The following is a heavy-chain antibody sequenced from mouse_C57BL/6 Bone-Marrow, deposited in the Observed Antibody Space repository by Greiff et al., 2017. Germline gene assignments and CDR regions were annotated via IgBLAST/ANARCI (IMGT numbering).Heavy chain of an antibody. V-gene: IGHV14-2*01. CDR2: IDPEDGET. CDR1: GFNIKDYY. CDR3: ARRGPITTVEDFDV. D-gene: IGHD1-1*01. J-gene: IGHJ1*03. Sequence: EVKLMESGAELVKPGASVKLSCTASGFNIKDYYMHWVKQRTEQGLEWIGRIDPEDGETKYAPKFQGNATITADTSSNTAYLQLSSLTSEDTAVYYCARRGPITTVEDFDVWGTGTTVTVSS.